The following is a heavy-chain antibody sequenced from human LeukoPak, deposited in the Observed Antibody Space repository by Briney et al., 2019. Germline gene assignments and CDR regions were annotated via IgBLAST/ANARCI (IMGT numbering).Heavy chain of an antibody. CDR2: IKEDGSEK. D-gene: IGHD6-6*01. CDR3: ARTGRRLDY. CDR1: GLTFSSYW. J-gene: IGHJ4*02. V-gene: IGHV3-7*05. Sequence: GGSLRLSCVASGLTFSSYWMTWVRQAPGKGLEWVANIKEDGSEKSYVASVKGRFTISRGNAKNSLYLQMNSLRAEDTAVYYCARTGRRLDYWGQGTLVTVSS.